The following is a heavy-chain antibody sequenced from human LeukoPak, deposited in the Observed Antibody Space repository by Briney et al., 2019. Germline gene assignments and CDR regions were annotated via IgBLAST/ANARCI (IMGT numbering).Heavy chain of an antibody. CDR3: ARDTITMIVGGLFDY. CDR2: INAGNGNT. Sequence: ASVKVSCKAPGYTFTSYAMHWVRQAPGQRLEWMGWINAGNGNTKYSQKFQGRVTITRDTSASTAYMELSSLRSEDTAVYYCARDTITMIVGGLFDYWGQGTLVTVSS. D-gene: IGHD3-22*01. J-gene: IGHJ4*02. V-gene: IGHV1-3*01. CDR1: GYTFTSYA.